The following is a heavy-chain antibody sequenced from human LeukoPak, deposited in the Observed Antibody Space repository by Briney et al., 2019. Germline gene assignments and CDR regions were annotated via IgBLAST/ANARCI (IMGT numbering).Heavy chain of an antibody. Sequence: ASVKVSCKASGYTFTSYGISWVRQAPGQGLAWMGWISAYDGNTNYAQKLQGRVTMTTDTSTSTAYMELRSLRSDDTAVYYCARVISGYYYGMDVWGQGTTVTVSS. CDR1: GYTFTSYG. CDR3: ARVISGYYYGMDV. V-gene: IGHV1-18*01. J-gene: IGHJ6*02. CDR2: ISAYDGNT.